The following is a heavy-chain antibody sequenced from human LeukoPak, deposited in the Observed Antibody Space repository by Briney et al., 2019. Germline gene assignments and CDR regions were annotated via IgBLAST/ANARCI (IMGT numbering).Heavy chain of an antibody. V-gene: IGHV3-23*01. CDR3: ARGGGGNSVFLTTYTGASLSFDY. D-gene: IGHD3-9*01. CDR1: GFTLSSYA. J-gene: IGHJ4*02. CDR2: LGISGDYA. Sequence: GGSLRLSCVASGFTLSSYAVSWVRQAPGKGLQWVSSLGISGDYAWYAGSVKGRFTISRDSSKNTLYLQMNRLGAEDTAVYYCARGGGGNSVFLTTYTGASLSFDYWGQGALVTVSS.